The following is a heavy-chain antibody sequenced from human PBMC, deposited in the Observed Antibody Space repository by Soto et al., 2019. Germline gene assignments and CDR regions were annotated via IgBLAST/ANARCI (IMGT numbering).Heavy chain of an antibody. CDR2: ISAYNGNT. Sequence: ASVKVSCKASGYTFTSYGISWVRQAPGQGLEWMGWISAYNGNTNYAQKLQGRVTMTTDTSTSTAYMELSSLRSEDTAVYYCARERSSSKRFDPWGQGTLVTVPQ. CDR3: ARERSSSKRFDP. J-gene: IGHJ5*02. CDR1: GYTFTSYG. D-gene: IGHD3-16*02. V-gene: IGHV1-18*01.